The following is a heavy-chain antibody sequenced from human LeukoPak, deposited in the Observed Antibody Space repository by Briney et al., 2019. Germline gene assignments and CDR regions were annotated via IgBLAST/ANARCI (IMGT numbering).Heavy chain of an antibody. CDR2: IWYDGSHT. D-gene: IGHD2-2*01. CDR3: VRGGYCSGTSCAHYDGMDV. V-gene: IGHV3-33*01. Sequence: GGSLRLSCAASGFSFSSYGMRWVRQAPGKGLEWVGDIWYDGSHTYYADSVKGRFTISRDNSMNTLYMQMNSLRGEDAAVYYCVRGGYCSGTSCAHYDGMDVWGQGTTVTVSS. J-gene: IGHJ6*02. CDR1: GFSFSSYG.